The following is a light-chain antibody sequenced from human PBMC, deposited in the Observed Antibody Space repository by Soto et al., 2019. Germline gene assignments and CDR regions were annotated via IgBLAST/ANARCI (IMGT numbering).Light chain of an antibody. V-gene: IGKV1-39*01. CDR3: QQSYSTPK. Sequence: DIHMTQSPSSLTATIGDGVTITSRASQSISSYLNWYQQKPGKAPKLLIYAASSLQSGVPSRFSGSGSGTDFTLTISSLQPEDFATYYCQQSYSTPKFGQGTKVDIK. J-gene: IGKJ1*01. CDR2: AAS. CDR1: QSISSY.